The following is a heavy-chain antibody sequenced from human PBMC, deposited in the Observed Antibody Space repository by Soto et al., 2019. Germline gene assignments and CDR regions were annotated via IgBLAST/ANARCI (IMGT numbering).Heavy chain of an antibody. CDR3: AIARVVDSSLDH. D-gene: IGHD2-15*01. CDR1: GFTFSSYE. V-gene: IGHV3-48*03. J-gene: IGHJ4*02. CDR2: ISSSGSTI. Sequence: GGSLRLSCAASGFTFSSYEMNRVRQAPGKGLEWVSYISSSGSTIYYADSVKGRFTISRDNAKNSLYLHMNSPRADDTAVYYCAIARVVDSSLDHWGQGTLVTVSS.